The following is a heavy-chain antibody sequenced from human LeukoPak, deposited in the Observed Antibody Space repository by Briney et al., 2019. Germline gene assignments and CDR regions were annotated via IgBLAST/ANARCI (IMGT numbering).Heavy chain of an antibody. V-gene: IGHV3-53*01. Sequence: GGSLRLSCVAYGFTVSSNYMSWVRQAPGKGLEWVSVIYSGGSTYCADSVKGRFTISRDNSKNTLYLQMNSLRAEDTAVYYCASGSGSYRTPYYYMDVWGTGTTVTVSS. CDR2: IYSGGST. CDR3: ASGSGSYRTPYYYMDV. D-gene: IGHD3-10*01. J-gene: IGHJ6*03. CDR1: GFTVSSNY.